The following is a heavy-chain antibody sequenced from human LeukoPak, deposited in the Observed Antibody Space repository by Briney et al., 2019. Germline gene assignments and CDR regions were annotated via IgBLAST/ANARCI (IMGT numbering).Heavy chain of an antibody. CDR2: IKRDGGEK. CDR3: ARETYYYDSSGYSGPRDAFDI. D-gene: IGHD3-22*01. CDR1: GFTFSSYW. Sequence: GGSLRLSCAASGFTFSSYWMSWVRQAPGKGLEWVANIKRDGGEKYYVDSVKGRFTISRDNAKDSLYLQMNSLRAEDTAVYYCARETYYYDSSGYSGPRDAFDIGGQGTMVTVSS. J-gene: IGHJ3*02. V-gene: IGHV3-7*01.